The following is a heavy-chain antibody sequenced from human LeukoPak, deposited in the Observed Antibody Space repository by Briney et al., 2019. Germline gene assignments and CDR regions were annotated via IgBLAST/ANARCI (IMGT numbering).Heavy chain of an antibody. CDR1: GFTFSSYA. Sequence: GRSLRLSCAASGFTFSSYAMGWVRQAPGKGLEWVSAITASGGNTYYADSVKGRFTISRDNSKNTLYLQVNSLRAEDTAVYYCAKGNGYSYGRYYFDYWGQGTLVTVSS. D-gene: IGHD5-18*01. CDR3: AKGNGYSYGRYYFDY. J-gene: IGHJ4*02. CDR2: ITASGGNT. V-gene: IGHV3-23*01.